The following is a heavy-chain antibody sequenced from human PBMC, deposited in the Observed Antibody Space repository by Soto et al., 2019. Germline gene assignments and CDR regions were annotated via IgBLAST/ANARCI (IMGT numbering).Heavy chain of an antibody. J-gene: IGHJ4*02. CDR1: GYIFTAYY. D-gene: IGHD6-19*01. V-gene: IGHV1-2*02. CDR2: INPDSGGT. Sequence: ASVKVSCKASGYIFTAYYMHWVRQAPGQGPECMGWINPDSGGTSYAPKFQGRVTMTRXTXXSXXXMXLXXLRXDXTALYYCARDVAGDDYFDYWGQGTLVTVSS. CDR3: ARDVAGDDYFDY.